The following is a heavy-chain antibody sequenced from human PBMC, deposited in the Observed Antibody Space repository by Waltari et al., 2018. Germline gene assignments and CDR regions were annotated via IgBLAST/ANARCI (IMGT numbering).Heavy chain of an antibody. Sequence: QLHLQESGPGLVQPSETLSLTCSVSGGSITTNRHYGGWIRQPPGKGLEWTATISYRGATYTSPSLKSRLTISVDTFKNQFSLKLSSVTAADTAVYYCATYVGASIGTAAFDVWGQGTMVTVSS. D-gene: IGHD3-16*01. CDR2: ISYRGAT. CDR3: ATYVGASIGTAAFDV. V-gene: IGHV4-39*01. CDR1: GGSITTNRHY. J-gene: IGHJ3*01.